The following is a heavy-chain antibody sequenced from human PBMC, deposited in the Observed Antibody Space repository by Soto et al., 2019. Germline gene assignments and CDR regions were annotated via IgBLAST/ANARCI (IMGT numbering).Heavy chain of an antibody. V-gene: IGHV1-18*01. J-gene: IGHJ6*02. D-gene: IGHD1-7*01. CDR3: ASGYNWNYVPRMDV. CDR1: GYTFTSYG. CDR2: ISAYNGNT. Sequence: VKVSCKASGYTFTSYGISWVRQAPGQGLEWMGWISAYNGNTNYAQKLQGRVTMTTDTSTSTAYMELRSLRSDDTAVYYCASGYNWNYVPRMDVWGQGTTVTVSS.